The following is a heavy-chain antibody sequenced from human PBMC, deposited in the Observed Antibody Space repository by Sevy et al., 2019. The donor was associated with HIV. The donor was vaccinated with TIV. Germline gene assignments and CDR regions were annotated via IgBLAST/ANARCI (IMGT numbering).Heavy chain of an antibody. CDR1: GFTVSSNY. Sequence: GGSLRLSCAASGFTVSSNYMSWVRQAPGKGLEWVSVIYSGGSTYYADSVKGRFTISRDNSKNTLYLQMNSLRAEDTAVYYCARVLFNERWLQSAPYFDYWGQGTLVTVSS. J-gene: IGHJ4*02. CDR3: ARVLFNERWLQSAPYFDY. CDR2: IYSGGST. D-gene: IGHD5-12*01. V-gene: IGHV3-53*01.